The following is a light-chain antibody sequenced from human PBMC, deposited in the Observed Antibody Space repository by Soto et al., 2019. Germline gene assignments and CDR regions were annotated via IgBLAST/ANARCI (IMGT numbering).Light chain of an antibody. Sequence: QSALAQPSSVPGSPGQSITISCPGPSTDVGGYNYVSWYQHHPGKGTKLIIYEVSNRPSGVSDRFSGSKSGNKASLIISNLEAEDESDYYCGSYTSTDTPLVLGTGTTVTVL. CDR1: STDVGGYNY. V-gene: IGLV2-14*01. J-gene: IGLJ1*01. CDR3: GSYTSTDTPLV. CDR2: EVS.